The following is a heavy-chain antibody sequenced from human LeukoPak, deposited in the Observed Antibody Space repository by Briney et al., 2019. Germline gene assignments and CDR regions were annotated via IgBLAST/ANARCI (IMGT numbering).Heavy chain of an antibody. D-gene: IGHD5-12*01. V-gene: IGHV1-2*06. J-gene: IGHJ4*02. CDR2: INPNSGGT. CDR1: GYTFTSYV. CDR3: ETKVATMTQ. Sequence: ASVKVSCKTSGYTFTSYVISWVRPAPGQGSEWMGRINPNSGGTNYAQKFQGRVTMTRDTSISTAYMELSRLRSDDTTVYYCETKVATMTQWGQGTLVTVSS.